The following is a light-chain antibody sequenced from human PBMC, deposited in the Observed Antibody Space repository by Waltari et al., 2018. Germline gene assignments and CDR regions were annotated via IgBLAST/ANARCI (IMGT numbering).Light chain of an antibody. CDR2: RYD. J-gene: IGLJ3*02. Sequence: QSVVTQPPSASGTPGQTVIISCFGSSPNIGSNSVYWYPQFPGAAPKLLICRYDRRPAGGSARVSGSAAATSVSVASICCRSEDEADYYCAVWDDSVRNCVFRGGSKLTVL. CDR3: AVWDDSVRNCV. CDR1: SPNIGSNS. V-gene: IGLV1-47*01.